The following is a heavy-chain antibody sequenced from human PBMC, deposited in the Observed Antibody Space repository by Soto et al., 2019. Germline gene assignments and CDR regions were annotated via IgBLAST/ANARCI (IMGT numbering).Heavy chain of an antibody. CDR3: ARMGAKRGTGAGTFHYYGMDV. J-gene: IGHJ6*02. CDR1: GFSLSNARMG. V-gene: IGHV2-26*01. Sequence: SGPTLVNPTETLTLTCTVSGFSLSNARMGVSWIRQPPGKALEWLAHIFSNDEKSYSTSLKSRLTIPKDTSKSQVVLTMTNMDPVDTAPYYCARMGAKRGTGAGTFHYYGMDVCGQGTTVTVSS. D-gene: IGHD6-19*01. CDR2: IFSNDEK.